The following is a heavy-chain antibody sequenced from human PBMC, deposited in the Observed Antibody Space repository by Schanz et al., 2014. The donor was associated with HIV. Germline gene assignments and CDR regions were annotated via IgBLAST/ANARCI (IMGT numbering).Heavy chain of an antibody. V-gene: IGHV3-30*18. J-gene: IGHJ1*01. CDR1: GFTFSSYG. Sequence: VQLVESGGGLVQPGGSLRLSCAASGFTFSSYGMHWVRQAPGKGLEWVAVISYDGNNQYYADSVKGRFTISRDNSRNRVFLQMNSLRAEDTALYYCAKRGPYTGRYEYFQQWGQGTLVTVSS. CDR2: ISYDGNNQ. D-gene: IGHD1-26*01. CDR3: AKRGPYTGRYEYFQQ.